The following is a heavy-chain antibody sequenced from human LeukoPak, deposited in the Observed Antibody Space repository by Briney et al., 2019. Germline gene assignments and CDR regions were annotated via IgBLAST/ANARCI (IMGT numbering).Heavy chain of an antibody. V-gene: IGHV1-69*01. D-gene: IGHD1-26*01. CDR1: GDTFTSYA. CDR3: ARGELRGLFYYYYGRDV. Sequence: GSSVKVSCKASGDTFTSYAISWVRQAPGQGLEWMGGIIPIVGTANYAQKFQGRVTITADESTSTAYMELSSLRSEDTAVYYCARGELRGLFYYYYGRDVWGQETTVSVS. J-gene: IGHJ6*02. CDR2: IIPIVGTA.